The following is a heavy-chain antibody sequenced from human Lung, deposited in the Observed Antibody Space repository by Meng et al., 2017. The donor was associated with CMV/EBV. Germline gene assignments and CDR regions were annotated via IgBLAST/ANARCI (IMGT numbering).Heavy chain of an antibody. CDR1: GYTFTSYW. CDR3: ARVGSCSGGSCSPVDH. J-gene: IGHJ5*02. CDR2: IYPGDSDT. Sequence: GESXKISXKGSGYTFTSYWIGWVRQMPGKGLEWMAIIYPGDSDTRYSPSFQGQVTISADNSISTAYLQWSSLKASDTAVYYCARVGSCSGGSCSPVDHWGQGTLVTVSS. D-gene: IGHD2-15*01. V-gene: IGHV5-51*01.